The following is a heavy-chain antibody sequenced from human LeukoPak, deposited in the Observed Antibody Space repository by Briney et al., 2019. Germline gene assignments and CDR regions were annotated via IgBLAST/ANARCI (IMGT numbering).Heavy chain of an antibody. V-gene: IGHV1-8*01. CDR1: GYTFTSYD. D-gene: IGHD3-3*01. CDR2: MNPNSGNT. J-gene: IGHJ5*02. CDR3: ARGPGYNYVLRFLEWSARYNWFDP. Sequence: GASVKVSCKASGYTFTSYDINWVRQATGQGLEWMGWMNPNSGNTGYAQKFQGRVTMTRNTSISTAYMELSSLRSEDTAVYYCARGPGYNYVLRFLEWSARYNWFDPWGQGTLVTVSS.